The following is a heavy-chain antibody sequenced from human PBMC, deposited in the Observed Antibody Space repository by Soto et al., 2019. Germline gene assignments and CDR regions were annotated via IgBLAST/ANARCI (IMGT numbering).Heavy chain of an antibody. D-gene: IGHD3-22*01. CDR3: GRGRGSDGSVYRPVDY. Sequence: PGGSLRLSCVASGFTFSLYAMSWVRQAPGKGLEWVSSIDNSGGDTNYAGSVKGRFTISRDNSKNTLYLQMNSLRAEDTAVYYCGRGRGSDGSVYRPVDYWGQGTLVTVSS. CDR1: GFTFSLYA. V-gene: IGHV3-23*01. CDR2: IDNSGGDT. J-gene: IGHJ4*02.